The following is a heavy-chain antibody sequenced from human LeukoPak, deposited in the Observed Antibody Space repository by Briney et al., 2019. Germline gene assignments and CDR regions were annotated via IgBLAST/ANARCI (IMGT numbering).Heavy chain of an antibody. CDR2: ISGSGGTT. Sequence: GGSLRLSCAASGFTFSSYAMSWVRQAPGKGLEWVSTISGSGGTTYYADSVKGRFTISRDNSKNTLYLQMNSLRAEDTAVYYCAKDRVGYYGSGSYADYWGQGTLVTVSS. CDR1: GFTFSSYA. CDR3: AKDRVGYYGSGSYADY. D-gene: IGHD3-10*01. J-gene: IGHJ4*02. V-gene: IGHV3-23*01.